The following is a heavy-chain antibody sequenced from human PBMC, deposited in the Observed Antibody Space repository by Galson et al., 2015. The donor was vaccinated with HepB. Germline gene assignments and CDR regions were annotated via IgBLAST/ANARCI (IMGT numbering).Heavy chain of an antibody. Sequence: SLRLSCAASGFTFSGYAMHWVRQAPGKGLEWVAVISYDGSNKYYADSVKGRFTISRDNSKNTLYLQMNSLRTEDTAVYYCARDRISSSCLDYWGQGTLVTVSS. J-gene: IGHJ4*02. D-gene: IGHD6-13*01. CDR2: ISYDGSNK. CDR3: ARDRISSSCLDY. CDR1: GFTFSGYA. V-gene: IGHV3-30*04.